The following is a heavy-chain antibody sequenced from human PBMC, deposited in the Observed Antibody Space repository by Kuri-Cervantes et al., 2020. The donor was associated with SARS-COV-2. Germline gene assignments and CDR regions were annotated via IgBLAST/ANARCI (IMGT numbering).Heavy chain of an antibody. CDR2: ISYDGSNK. V-gene: IGHV3-30-3*01. D-gene: IGHD1-26*01. CDR3: ARVRRVGASRPTHFDY. Sequence: GESLKISCAASGFTFTSYAMHWVRQAPGKGLEWVAVISYDGSNKYSVDSVKGRFTISRDNSKNTLYLQMNSLRTEDTAVYYFARVRRVGASRPTHFDYWGQGTLVTVSS. J-gene: IGHJ4*02. CDR1: GFTFTSYA.